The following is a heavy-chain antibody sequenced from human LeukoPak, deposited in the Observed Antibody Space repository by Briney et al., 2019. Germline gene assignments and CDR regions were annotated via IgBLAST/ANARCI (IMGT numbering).Heavy chain of an antibody. CDR2: GSDSGDT. J-gene: IGHJ2*01. CDR1: GGSMSGHY. CDR3: ARKNFYPNWFFDV. Sequence: SESLSLTCIVSGGSMSGHYWNWIRQSPGKALEWIGYGSDSGDTNYNPALKSRVSISVDMSKNQFSLRLMSLTATDTALYFCARKNFYPNWFFDVWGRGTLVTVSS. V-gene: IGHV4-59*08. D-gene: IGHD3-3*01.